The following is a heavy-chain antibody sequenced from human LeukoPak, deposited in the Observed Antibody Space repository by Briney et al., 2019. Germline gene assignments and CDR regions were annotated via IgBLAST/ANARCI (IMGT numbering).Heavy chain of an antibody. J-gene: IGHJ6*02. Sequence: PSETLSLTCTVSGGSISSSSYYWGWIRQPPGKGLEWIGSIYYSGSTYYNPSLKSRVTISVDTSKNQFSLKLSSVTAADTAVYYCAKDVVRGVIITQPLYGMDVWGQGTTVTVSS. CDR3: AKDVVRGVIITQPLYGMDV. D-gene: IGHD3-10*01. CDR2: IYYSGST. V-gene: IGHV4-39*02. CDR1: GGSISSSSYY.